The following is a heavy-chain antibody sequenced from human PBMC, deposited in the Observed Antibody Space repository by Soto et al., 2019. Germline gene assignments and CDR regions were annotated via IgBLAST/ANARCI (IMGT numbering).Heavy chain of an antibody. D-gene: IGHD6-13*01. CDR1: GYSFTSYY. CDR2: INPSGGST. Sequence: ASVTVFCTASGYSFTSYYMHWVRQAPGQGLEWMGIINPSGGSTNYAQKFQGRVTMTRDTSISTAYMELTSLRSDDTAMYYCARRNSSSWYHYYGMDVWGQGTTVTVSS. CDR3: ARRNSSSWYHYYGMDV. J-gene: IGHJ6*02. V-gene: IGHV1-46*01.